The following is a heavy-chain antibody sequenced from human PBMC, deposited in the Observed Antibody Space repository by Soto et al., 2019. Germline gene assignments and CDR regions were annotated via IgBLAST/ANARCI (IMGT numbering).Heavy chain of an antibody. J-gene: IGHJ4*02. V-gene: IGHV3-48*04. CDR2: INAPGETK. CDR1: GFTFSNYG. D-gene: IGHD2-21*01. CDR3: ARDPEGINDFDY. Sequence: EVQLVESGGGLVQPGGSLRLPCAASGFTFSNYGMNWARRAPGRGLEWVTHINAPGETKSYSYSVKGRFTVSRDDVKNSLSLQLNSLTADDTAIYYCARDPEGINDFDYWGQGTLVTVSS.